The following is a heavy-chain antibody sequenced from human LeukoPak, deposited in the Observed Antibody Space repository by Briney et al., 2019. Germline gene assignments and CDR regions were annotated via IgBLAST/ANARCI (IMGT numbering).Heavy chain of an antibody. D-gene: IGHD2-15*01. J-gene: IGHJ5*02. CDR1: GGTFSSYA. V-gene: IGHV1-69*13. CDR2: IIPIFGTA. Sequence: SVKVSCKASGGTFSSYAISWVRQAPGQGLEWMGGIIPIFGTANFAQKFQGRVTITADESTSTAYMELSSLRSEDTAVYYCARVVVPRNWFDPWGQGTLVTVSS. CDR3: ARVVVPRNWFDP.